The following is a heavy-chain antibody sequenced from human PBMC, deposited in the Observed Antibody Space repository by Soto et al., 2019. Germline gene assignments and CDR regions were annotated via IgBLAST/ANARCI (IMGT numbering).Heavy chain of an antibody. J-gene: IGHJ4*02. Sequence: QVQLVESGGGVVQPGRSLRLSCAASGFTFSSYGMHWVRQAPGKGLEWVAVISYDGSNKYYADSVKGRFTISRDNSKNTLYLQMNSLRAEDTAVYYCAKASVIAVAGHYWGQGTLVTVSS. CDR2: ISYDGSNK. CDR1: GFTFSSYG. CDR3: AKASVIAVAGHY. D-gene: IGHD6-19*01. V-gene: IGHV3-30*18.